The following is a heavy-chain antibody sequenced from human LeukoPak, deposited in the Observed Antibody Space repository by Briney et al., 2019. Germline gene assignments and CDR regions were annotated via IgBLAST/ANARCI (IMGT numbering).Heavy chain of an antibody. V-gene: IGHV4-4*07. D-gene: IGHD3-3*01. CDR1: GGSISSYY. CDR2: IYTSGST. Sequence: SETLSLTCTVSGGSISSYYWSWIRQPAGEGLEWIGRIYTSGSTNYNPSLKSRVTISVDKSKNQFSLKLSSVTAADTAVYYCARGSGRTYYYYYYMDVWGKGTTATVSS. CDR3: ARGSGRTYYYYYYMDV. J-gene: IGHJ6*03.